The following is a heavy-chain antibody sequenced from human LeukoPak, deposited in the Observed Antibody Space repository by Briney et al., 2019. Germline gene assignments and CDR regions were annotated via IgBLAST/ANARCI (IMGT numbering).Heavy chain of an antibody. Sequence: GGSLRLSCAASGFTFSSYGMHWVRQAPGKGLEWVAVIWYDGSNKYYAYSVKGRFTISRDNSKNTLYLQINSLRAQYTAVYYCPKESAITMAHFCFYGGGRTLVTVSS. D-gene: IGHD3-10*01. CDR3: PKESAITMAHFCFY. V-gene: IGHV3-33*06. CDR2: IWYDGSNK. CDR1: GFTFSSYG. J-gene: IGHJ4*02.